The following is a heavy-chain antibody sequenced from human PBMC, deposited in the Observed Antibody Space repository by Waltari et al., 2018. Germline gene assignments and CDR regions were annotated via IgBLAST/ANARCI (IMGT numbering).Heavy chain of an antibody. D-gene: IGHD4-4*01. J-gene: IGHJ5*02. CDR1: GGSISSYY. V-gene: IGHV4-4*07. Sequence: QVQLQESGPGLVKPSETLSLTCTVSGGSISSYYWSWIRQPAGKGLEWIGRIYTSGSTNYNPSLKSRVTMSVDTSKNQFSLKLSSVTAADTAVYYCARDSAGTTVTGKKDNWFDPWGQGTLVTVSS. CDR2: IYTSGST. CDR3: ARDSAGTTVTGKKDNWFDP.